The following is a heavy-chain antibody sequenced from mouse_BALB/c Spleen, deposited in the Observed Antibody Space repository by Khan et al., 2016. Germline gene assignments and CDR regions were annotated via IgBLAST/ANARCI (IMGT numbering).Heavy chain of an antibody. V-gene: IGHV9-3*02. CDR2: INTNTGEP. Sequence: QIQLVQSGPELKKPGETVKISCKASEYIFTNYGMNWVKQAPGKGLKWMGWINTNTGEPTYAEEFKGRFAFSLEASASTAYLQINNLKNEDSAKYFCARTGDYPYYAMDYWGQGTSVTVSS. CDR1: EYIFTNYG. J-gene: IGHJ4*01. CDR3: ARTGDYPYYAMDY. D-gene: IGHD2-13*01.